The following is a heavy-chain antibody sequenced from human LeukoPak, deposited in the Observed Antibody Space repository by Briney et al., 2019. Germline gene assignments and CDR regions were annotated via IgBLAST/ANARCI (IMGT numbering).Heavy chain of an antibody. J-gene: IGHJ5*02. CDR2: IIPILGIA. CDR3: ARGPLTMIVVVDSWFDP. V-gene: IGHV1-69*04. D-gene: IGHD3-22*01. CDR1: GGTFSSYA. Sequence: ASVKVSCKASGGTFSSYAISWVRQAPGQGLEWMGRIIPILGIANYAQKFQGRVTITADKSTSTAYMELSSLRSEDTAAYYCARGPLTMIVVVDSWFDPWGQGTLVTVSS.